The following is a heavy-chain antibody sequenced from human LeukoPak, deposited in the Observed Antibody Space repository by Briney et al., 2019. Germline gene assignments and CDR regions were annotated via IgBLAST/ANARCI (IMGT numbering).Heavy chain of an antibody. Sequence: ASVKVSCKASGYTFTSYGISWVRRAPGQGLEWMGWISAYNGNTNYAQKLQGRVTMTTDTSTSTAYMELRSLRSDDTAVYYCARSATMTTVTTMGYWGQGTLVTVSS. V-gene: IGHV1-18*01. D-gene: IGHD4-17*01. CDR1: GYTFTSYG. J-gene: IGHJ4*02. CDR2: ISAYNGNT. CDR3: ARSATMTTVTTMGY.